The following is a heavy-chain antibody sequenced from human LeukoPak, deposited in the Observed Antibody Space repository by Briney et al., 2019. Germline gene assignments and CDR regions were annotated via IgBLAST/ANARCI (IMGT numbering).Heavy chain of an antibody. V-gene: IGHV3-30*04. CDR2: ISYDGSNK. D-gene: IGHD2-21*02. J-gene: IGHJ5*02. Sequence: GRSLRLSCAASGFTFSSYAMHWVRQAPGKGLEWVAVISYDGSNKYYADSVKGRFTISRDNSKNTLYLQMNSLRAEDTAVYYCARDYCGGDCYSDKWFDPWGQGTLVTVSS. CDR3: ARDYCGGDCYSDKWFDP. CDR1: GFTFSSYA.